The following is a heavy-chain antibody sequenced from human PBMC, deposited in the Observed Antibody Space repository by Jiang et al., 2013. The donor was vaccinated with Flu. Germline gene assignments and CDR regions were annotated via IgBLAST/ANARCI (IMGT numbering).Heavy chain of an antibody. CDR2: IKSKTDSGTIT. D-gene: IGHD2-15*01. CDR1: GFVFSNAW. J-gene: IGHJ4*02. Sequence: VQLVESGGGLVKPGGSLRVSCVGSGFVFSNAWMSWVRQAPGKGLEWVGRIKSKTDSGTITEYAAPVKGRFTISRDDSKNXLYLQMNNLKTDDTAVYYCTVAATNWGQGTLVTVSS. CDR3: TVAATN. V-gene: IGHV3-15*01.